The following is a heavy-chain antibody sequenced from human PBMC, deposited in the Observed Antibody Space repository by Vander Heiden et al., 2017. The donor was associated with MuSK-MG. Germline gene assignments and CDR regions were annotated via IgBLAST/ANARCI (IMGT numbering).Heavy chain of an antibody. Sequence: EVQLVESGGGLVQPGRSLRLSCAASGFTFDDSAMHWVRQAPGKGLECVSGISWNSGSIGYADSVKGRFTISRDNAKNSLYLQMNSLRAEDTALYYCAKELRLGELSPSAFDIWGQGTMVTVAS. CDR1: GFTFDDSA. J-gene: IGHJ3*02. CDR3: AKELRLGELSPSAFDI. D-gene: IGHD3-16*02. V-gene: IGHV3-9*01. CDR2: ISWNSGSI.